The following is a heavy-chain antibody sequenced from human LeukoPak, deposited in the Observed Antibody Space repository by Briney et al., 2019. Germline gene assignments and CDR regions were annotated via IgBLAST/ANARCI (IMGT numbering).Heavy chain of an antibody. D-gene: IGHD1-26*01. CDR2: ISSSSSYI. CDR3: AKASKARIVGATSLDY. V-gene: IGHV3-21*01. J-gene: IGHJ4*02. Sequence: SGGSLRLSCAASGFTFSSYSMNWVRQAPGKGLEWVSSISSSSSYIYYADSVKGRFTISRDNAKNSLYLQMNSPRAEDTAVYYCAKASKARIVGATSLDYWGQGTLVTVSS. CDR1: GFTFSSYS.